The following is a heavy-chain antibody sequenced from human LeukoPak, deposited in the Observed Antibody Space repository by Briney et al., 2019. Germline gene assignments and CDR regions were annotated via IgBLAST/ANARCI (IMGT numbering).Heavy chain of an antibody. CDR1: GYTFTGYY. D-gene: IGHD3-22*01. CDR3: ARGPRVETYYYDSSGYSFDP. J-gene: IGHJ5*02. Sequence: ASVKVSCKASGYTFTGYYMHWVRQAPGQGLEWMGWINPNSGGTNYAQKFQGRVTMTRDTSISTAYMELSRPRSDDTAVYYCARGPRVETYYYDSSGYSFDPWGQGTLVTVSS. V-gene: IGHV1-2*02. CDR2: INPNSGGT.